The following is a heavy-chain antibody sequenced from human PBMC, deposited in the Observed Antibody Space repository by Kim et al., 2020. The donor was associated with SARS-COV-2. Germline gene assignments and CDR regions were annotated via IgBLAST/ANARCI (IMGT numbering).Heavy chain of an antibody. CDR2: IIPIFGTA. V-gene: IGHV1-69*13. CDR1: GGTFSSYA. Sequence: SVKVSCKASGGTFSSYAISWVRQAPGQGLEWMGGIIPIFGTANYAQKFQGRVTITADESTSTAYMELSSLRSEDTAVYYCARDGIVVVVAATPGAYYYYGMDVWGQGTTVTVSS. D-gene: IGHD2-15*01. CDR3: ARDGIVVVVAATPGAYYYYGMDV. J-gene: IGHJ6*02.